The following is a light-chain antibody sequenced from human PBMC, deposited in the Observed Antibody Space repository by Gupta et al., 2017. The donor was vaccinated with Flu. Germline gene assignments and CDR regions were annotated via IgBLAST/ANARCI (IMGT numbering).Light chain of an antibody. V-gene: IGLV2-11*01. Sequence: QSALPQPRSVSGPPGQSITISCTGTSSDVGGYDYVSWYQQHPGKAPQLMIYDVSKRPSGVPDRFSGSRSGNTASLTISGLQAQDEADYYCCSYAGSYTWVFGGGTKLTVL. J-gene: IGLJ3*02. CDR2: DVS. CDR3: CSYAGSYTWV. CDR1: SSDVGGYDY.